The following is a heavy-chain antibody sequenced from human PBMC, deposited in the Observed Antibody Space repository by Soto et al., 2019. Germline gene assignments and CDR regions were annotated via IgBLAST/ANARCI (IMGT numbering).Heavy chain of an antibody. J-gene: IGHJ4*02. D-gene: IGHD3-9*01. CDR1: GYTFTSYG. V-gene: IGHV1-18*01. CDR2: ISAYNGNT. CDR3: ARVYYDILTGYYPIEY. Sequence: ASVKVSFKASGYTFTSYGISWVRQAPGQGLEWMGWISAYNGNTNYAQKLQGRVTMTTDTSTSTAYMELRSLRSDDTAVYYCARVYYDILTGYYPIEYWGQGTLVTVS.